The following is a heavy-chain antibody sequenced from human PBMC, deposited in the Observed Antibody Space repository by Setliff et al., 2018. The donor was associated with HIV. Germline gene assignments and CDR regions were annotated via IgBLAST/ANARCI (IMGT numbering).Heavy chain of an antibody. V-gene: IGHV4-38-2*02. J-gene: IGHJ4*02. CDR3: ARDLAGGKGDY. D-gene: IGHD2-15*01. Sequence: SETLSLTCAVSGYSISSGYYWGWIRQPPGKGLEWIGSIYHSGSTYYNPSLKSRVTISVDTSKNQFSLKLTSVTAADTAVYYCARDLAGGKGDYWGQGILVTVS. CDR2: IYHSGST. CDR1: GYSISSGYY.